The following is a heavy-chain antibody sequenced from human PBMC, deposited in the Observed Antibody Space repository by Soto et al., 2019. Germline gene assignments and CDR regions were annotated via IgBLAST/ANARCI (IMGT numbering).Heavy chain of an antibody. D-gene: IGHD2-2*01. J-gene: IGHJ6*02. Sequence: QVQLVQSEAEVKKPGASVKVSCKASGYSFTGYYMHWVRQAPGQGLEWMGWINPNSGGTNYAQKFQGWVTMTRDTSISTAYMELSRLRSDDTAVYYCAREDIVVVPAAMPDGGTYYYYYGMDVWGQGTTVTVSS. V-gene: IGHV1-2*04. CDR2: INPNSGGT. CDR1: GYSFTGYY. CDR3: AREDIVVVPAAMPDGGTYYYYYGMDV.